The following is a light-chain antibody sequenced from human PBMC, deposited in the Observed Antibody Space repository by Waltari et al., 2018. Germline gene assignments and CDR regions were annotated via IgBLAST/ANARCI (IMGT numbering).Light chain of an antibody. J-gene: IGKJ5*01. CDR2: WAS. CDR3: QQYYSTPPIT. Sequence: DIVMTQYPDSLAVSLGERATINCKSSQSVLSSSNNKTYLPWYQQKPGQPPKLLIYWASIRESGVPDRFSGSGSGTDFTLTISSLQAEDVAVYYCQQYYSTPPITFGQGTRLEIK. V-gene: IGKV4-1*01. CDR1: QSVLSSSNNKTY.